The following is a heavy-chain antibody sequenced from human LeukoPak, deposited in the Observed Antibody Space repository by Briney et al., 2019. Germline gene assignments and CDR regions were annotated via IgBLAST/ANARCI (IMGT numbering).Heavy chain of an antibody. V-gene: IGHV1-2*02. CDR1: GYTFTSYG. J-gene: IGHJ5*02. CDR3: ARDFLFDP. CDR2: INPNSGGT. Sequence: ASVKVSCKASGYTFTSYGISWVRQAPGQGLEWMGWINPNSGGTNYAQKFQGRVTMTRDTSISTAYMELSRLRSDDTAVYYCARDFLFDPWGQGTLVTVSS.